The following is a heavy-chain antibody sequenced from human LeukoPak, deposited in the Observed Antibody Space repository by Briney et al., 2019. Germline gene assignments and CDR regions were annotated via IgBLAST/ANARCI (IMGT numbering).Heavy chain of an antibody. D-gene: IGHD5-12*01. Sequence: GRSLRLACAASGCTFSSGAMTWGRQAPGKGLERVSAISGSGGSTYYANSVQGRLIISRDNSKNTLFLQMNSLRAEDTAVYYCAKDLHGYSSQTDYWGQGTLVTVPS. V-gene: IGHV3-23*01. CDR1: GCTFSSGA. CDR2: ISGSGGST. J-gene: IGHJ4*02. CDR3: AKDLHGYSSQTDY.